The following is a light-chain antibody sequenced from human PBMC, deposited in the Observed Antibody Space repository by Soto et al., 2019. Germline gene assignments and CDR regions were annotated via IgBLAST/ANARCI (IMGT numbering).Light chain of an antibody. Sequence: EIVLTQSPGTLSLSPGERATLSCRASQSVSSSYLAWYQQRPGQAPRLLIYGASSRATGIPDRISGSGSGTDFTLTISRLEPEDFALYYCQQYSSSPITFGQGTRLEIK. CDR3: QQYSSSPIT. CDR2: GAS. CDR1: QSVSSSY. V-gene: IGKV3-20*01. J-gene: IGKJ5*01.